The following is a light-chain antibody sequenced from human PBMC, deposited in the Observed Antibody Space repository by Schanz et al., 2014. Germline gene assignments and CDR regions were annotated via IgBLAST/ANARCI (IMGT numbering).Light chain of an antibody. J-gene: IGKJ1*01. CDR1: QSVSKK. Sequence: IVLTQSPVTLSLSPGERATLSCRASQSVSKKLAWYQHKPGQAPRLLIYDASIRATGIPDRFSGSGSGTDFSLTISRLEPEDFATYYCQQYNSFSWTFGQGTKVEIK. CDR3: QQYNSFSWT. CDR2: DAS. V-gene: IGKV3-20*01.